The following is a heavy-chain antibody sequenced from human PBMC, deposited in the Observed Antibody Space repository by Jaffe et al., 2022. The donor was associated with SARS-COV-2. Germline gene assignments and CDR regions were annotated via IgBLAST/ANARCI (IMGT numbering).Heavy chain of an antibody. D-gene: IGHD3-9*01. CDR3: ARATFGLTGYFSDYYYMDV. CDR2: IYYSGST. CDR1: GGSISSYY. J-gene: IGHJ6*03. Sequence: QVQLQESGPGLVKPSETLSLTCTVSGGSISSYYWSWIRQPPGKGLEWIGYIYYSGSTNYNPSLKSRVTISVDTSKNQFSLKLSSVTAADTAVYYCARATFGLTGYFSDYYYMDVWGKGTTVTVSS. V-gene: IGHV4-59*01.